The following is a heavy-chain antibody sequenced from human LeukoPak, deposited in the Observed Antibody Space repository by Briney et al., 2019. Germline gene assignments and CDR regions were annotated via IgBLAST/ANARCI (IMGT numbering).Heavy chain of an antibody. V-gene: IGHV3-23*01. CDR2: ISPGTSDT. J-gene: IGHJ4*02. CDR3: AKRLLYSYGPGFDY. Sequence: GGSLRLSCAASGFTFSNYAMSWVRQAPGKGLEWVSGISPGTSDTYYADSVKGRFTISRDNSRTTLYLQMNSLRAEDTAVYYCAKRLLYSYGPGFDYWGQGTLVTVSS. D-gene: IGHD5-18*01. CDR1: GFTFSNYA.